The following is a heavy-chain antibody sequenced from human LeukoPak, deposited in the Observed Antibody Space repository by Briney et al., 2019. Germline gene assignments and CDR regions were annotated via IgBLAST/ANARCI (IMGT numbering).Heavy chain of an antibody. Sequence: ASVNVSSKASGYTLSTYYLHWLRQAPGQRLDWLGIINTSDGAASYAQKFQRRVTLSDGTCTSTVYMELLSLRSEDTAIYYCARSKTPRSSTIFGVVIKGGVFDPWGQGTLVTVSS. CDR3: ARSKTPRSSTIFGVVIKGGVFDP. CDR2: INTSDGAA. CDR1: GYTLSTYY. V-gene: IGHV1-46*01. J-gene: IGHJ5*02. D-gene: IGHD3-3*01.